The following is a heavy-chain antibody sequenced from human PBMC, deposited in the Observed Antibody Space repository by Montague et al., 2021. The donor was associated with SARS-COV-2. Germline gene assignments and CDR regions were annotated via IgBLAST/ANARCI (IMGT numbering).Heavy chain of an antibody. CDR3: ASGIYPSGSYYNRYYYGLNI. D-gene: IGHD3-10*01. V-gene: IGHV4-34*01. J-gene: IGHJ6*02. CDR2: INHSANT. Sequence: SETLSLTCAVSGGSLSGYYWSWIRQPPEKGLEWIGEINHSANTXXXPSXXXPVTISIDTSKNQFSLKMTSVTAADTATYYCASGIYPSGSYYNRYYYGLNIWGPGTTVIVSS. CDR1: GGSLSGYY.